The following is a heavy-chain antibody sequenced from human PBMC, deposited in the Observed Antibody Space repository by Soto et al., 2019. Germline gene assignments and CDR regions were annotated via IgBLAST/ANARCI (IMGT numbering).Heavy chain of an antibody. D-gene: IGHD3-10*01. CDR2: INSDGSST. CDR1: GFTFSSYW. CDR3: AKDLYYYGSGTYHTLLGAFDI. Sequence: GGSLRLSCAASGFTFSSYWMHWVRQAPGKGLVWVSRINSDGSSTSYADSVKGRFTISRDNSKNTLYLQMDSLSAEDTAVYYCAKDLYYYGSGTYHTLLGAFDIWGQGTMVTVSS. V-gene: IGHV3-74*01. J-gene: IGHJ3*02.